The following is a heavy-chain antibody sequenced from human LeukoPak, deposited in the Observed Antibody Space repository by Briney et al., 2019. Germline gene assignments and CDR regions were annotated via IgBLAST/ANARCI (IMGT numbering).Heavy chain of an antibody. Sequence: GASVKVSCKASGYTFTGPYVHWVRQAPGQGLEWMGWINLNSGGTQYVQKFQGKVTMTRDTSVNTAYMDLSRLRFDDTAIYYCATTGFCTAGSCPAFDSWGQETLVTVSS. CDR3: ATTGFCTAGSCPAFDS. CDR1: GYTFTGPY. J-gene: IGHJ4*02. CDR2: INLNSGGT. D-gene: IGHD2-15*01. V-gene: IGHV1-2*02.